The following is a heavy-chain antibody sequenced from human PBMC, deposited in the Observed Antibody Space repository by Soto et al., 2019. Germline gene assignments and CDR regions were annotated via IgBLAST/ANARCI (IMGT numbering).Heavy chain of an antibody. V-gene: IGHV5-51*01. CDR2: IYPGDSNT. CDR1: GYRFTSYW. D-gene: IGHD2-2*01. J-gene: IGHJ6*02. CDR3: ARYLGYCSSTSCYVSKQGYYYYGMDV. Sequence: PGESLKISCKGSGYRFTSYWIGWVRQMPGKGLEWMGIIYPGDSNTKYSPSFQGQVTISADKSISTAYLQWSSLKASDTAMYYCARYLGYCSSTSCYVSKQGYYYYGMDVWGQGTTVPVSS.